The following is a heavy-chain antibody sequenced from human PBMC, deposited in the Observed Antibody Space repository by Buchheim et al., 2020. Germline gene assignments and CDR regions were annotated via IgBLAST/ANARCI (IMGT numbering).Heavy chain of an antibody. CDR1: GFTFSNYA. CDR2: ISGRGDKT. Sequence: QLLESGGGLVQPGGSLRLSCAASGFTFSNYALTWVRQAPGKGLEWVTTISGRGDKTNFADSVRGRFTVSRDNSKNTLFLHINNLRADDTAAYYCAKHVDPVIIFGGMDVWGQGTT. D-gene: IGHD2/OR15-2a*01. J-gene: IGHJ6*02. CDR3: AKHVDPVIIFGGMDV. V-gene: IGHV3-23*01.